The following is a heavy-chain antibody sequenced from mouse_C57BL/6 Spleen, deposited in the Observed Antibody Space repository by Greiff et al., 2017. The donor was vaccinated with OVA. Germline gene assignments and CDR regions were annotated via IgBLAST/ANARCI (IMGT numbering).Heavy chain of an antibody. CDR2: IRNKANGYTT. J-gene: IGHJ4*01. CDR1: GFTFTDYY. V-gene: IGHV7-3*01. CDR3: ARSYDYDRDYYAMDY. D-gene: IGHD2-4*01. Sequence: EVKVVESGGGLVQPGGSLSLSCAASGFTFTDYYMSWVRQPPGKALEWLGFIRNKANGYTTEYSASVKGRFTISRDNSQSILYLQMNALRAEDSATYYCARSYDYDRDYYAMDYWGQGTSVTVSS.